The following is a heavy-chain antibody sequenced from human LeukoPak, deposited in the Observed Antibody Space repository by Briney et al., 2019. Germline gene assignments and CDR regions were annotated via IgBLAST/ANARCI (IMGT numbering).Heavy chain of an antibody. V-gene: IGHV3-13*01. D-gene: IGHD2-15*01. CDR3: ARDLCSGGRCYIDY. CDR1: GFTFSTYD. J-gene: IGHJ4*02. Sequence: GGSLRLSCAASGFTFSTYDFHWVRQATGKGLEWVSAIGPAGDTYYAGSVKGRFTKSRENAKNSFYLQMNSLRAGDTAVYYCARDLCSGGRCYIDYWGQGTLVTVSS. CDR2: IGPAGDT.